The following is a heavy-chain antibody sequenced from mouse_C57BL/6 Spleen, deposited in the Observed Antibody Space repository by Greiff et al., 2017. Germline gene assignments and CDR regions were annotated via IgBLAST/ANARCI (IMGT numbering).Heavy chain of an antibody. CDR1: GYTFTSYW. J-gene: IGHJ2*01. V-gene: IGHV1-64*01. CDR2: IHPNSGST. Sequence: VQLQQPGAELVKPGASVKLSCKASGYTFTSYWMNWVKQRPGQGLEWIGMIHPNSGSTNYNEKFKSKATLTVDKSSSTAYLQRSSLTSEDSAVYYCARSGYSNYFDYWGQGTTLTVSS. D-gene: IGHD2-5*01. CDR3: ARSGYSNYFDY.